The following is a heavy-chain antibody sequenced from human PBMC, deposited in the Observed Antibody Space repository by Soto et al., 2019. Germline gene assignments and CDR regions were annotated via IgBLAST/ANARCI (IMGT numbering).Heavy chain of an antibody. CDR2: INHSGST. CDR1: GVSFSGYY. J-gene: IGHJ4*02. V-gene: IGHV4-34*01. D-gene: IGHD3-9*01. Sequence: SETLSLTCAVYGVSFSGYYWSWIRQPPGKGLEWIGEINHSGSTNYNPSLKSRVTISVDTSKNQFSLKLSSVTAADTAVYYCAREWPVLRYFDWYPFDYWGQGTLVTVSS. CDR3: AREWPVLRYFDWYPFDY.